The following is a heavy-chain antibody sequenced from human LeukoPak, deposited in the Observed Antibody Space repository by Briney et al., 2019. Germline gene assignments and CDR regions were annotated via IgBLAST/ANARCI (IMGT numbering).Heavy chain of an antibody. CDR3: ARVPTRLRDGYNQTDY. CDR2: INHSGST. J-gene: IGHJ4*02. D-gene: IGHD5-24*01. CDR1: GGSFSGYY. V-gene: IGHV4-34*01. Sequence: KPSETLSLTCAVYGGSFSGYYWSWIRQPPGKGLEWIGEINHSGSTNYNPSLKSRVTISVDTSKNQFSLKLSSVTAADTAVYYCARVPTRLRDGYNQTDYWGQGTLVTVSS.